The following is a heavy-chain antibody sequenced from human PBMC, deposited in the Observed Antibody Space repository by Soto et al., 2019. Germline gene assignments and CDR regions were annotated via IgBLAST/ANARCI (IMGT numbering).Heavy chain of an antibody. CDR1: GGSISSYY. J-gene: IGHJ4*02. Sequence: SETLSLTCTVSGGSISSYYWSWIRQPPGKGLEWIGYIYYSGSTNYNPSLKSRVTISVDTSKNQFSLKLSSVTAADTAVYYCARDDEWLRARIWGQGTLVTVSS. CDR3: ARDDEWLRARI. CDR2: IYYSGST. D-gene: IGHD5-12*01. V-gene: IGHV4-59*01.